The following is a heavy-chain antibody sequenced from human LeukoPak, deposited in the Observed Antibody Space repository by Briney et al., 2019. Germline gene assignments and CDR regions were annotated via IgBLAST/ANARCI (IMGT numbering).Heavy chain of an antibody. J-gene: IGHJ5*02. D-gene: IGHD6-6*01. V-gene: IGHV6-1*01. CDR3: ARSGAAPRVNWFDP. Sequence: SQTLSLTCAISGDSVSSNSAAWNWIRQSPSRGLEWLGRTYYRSKWYNDYAVSVKSRITINPDTSKNQFSLQLNSVTPEDTAVHYCARSGAAPRVNWFDPWGQGTLVTVSS. CDR2: TYYRSKWYN. CDR1: GDSVSSNSAA.